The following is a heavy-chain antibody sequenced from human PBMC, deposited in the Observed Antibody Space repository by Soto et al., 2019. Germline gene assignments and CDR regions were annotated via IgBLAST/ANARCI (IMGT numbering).Heavy chain of an antibody. Sequence: SETLSLTCAVSGGSISSGGYSWSWIRQPPGKGLEWIGYIYHSGSTYYNPSLKSRVTISVDRSKNQFSLKLSSVTAADTAVYYCARTPYDLVGFDYWGQGTLVTVSS. J-gene: IGHJ4*02. V-gene: IGHV4-30-2*01. CDR3: ARTPYDLVGFDY. D-gene: IGHD2-21*01. CDR2: IYHSGST. CDR1: GGSISSGGYS.